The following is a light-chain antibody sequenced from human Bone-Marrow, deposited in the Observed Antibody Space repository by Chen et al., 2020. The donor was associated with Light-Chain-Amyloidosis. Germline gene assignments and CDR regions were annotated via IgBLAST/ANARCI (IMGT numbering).Light chain of an antibody. J-gene: IGKJ4*01. CDR2: GSS. CDR3: QQYGTSPLT. Sequence: EIVLTQSPGTLSLSPGEGANLSCRASPTISSNYLTWYQQKFGQAPRLLIYGSSSRATGIPDRFTGSESGTDFTLTINRLEPEDFARYYCQQYGTSPLTFGGGTKVEIK. CDR1: PTISSNY. V-gene: IGKV3-20*01.